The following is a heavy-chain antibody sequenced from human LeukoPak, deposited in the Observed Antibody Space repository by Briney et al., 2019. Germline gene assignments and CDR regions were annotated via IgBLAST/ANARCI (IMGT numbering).Heavy chain of an antibody. CDR3: ASAYCIDYIYYTGSFDP. J-gene: IGHJ5*02. V-gene: IGHV4-34*01. Sequence: SETLSLTCAVYGGSFSGYYWSWIRQPPGKGLEWIGEINHRGSTNYNPSLKSRVTISVDTSKNQFSLKLSSVTAADTAVYYCASAYCIDYIYYTGSFDPWGQGTLVTVSS. D-gene: IGHD2-21*01. CDR2: INHRGST. CDR1: GGSFSGYY.